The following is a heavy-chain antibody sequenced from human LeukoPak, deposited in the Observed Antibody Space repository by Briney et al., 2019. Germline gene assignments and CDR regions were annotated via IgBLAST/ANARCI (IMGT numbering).Heavy chain of an antibody. V-gene: IGHV4-59*12. CDR2: IYYSGST. D-gene: IGHD2-2*01. CDR1: GGSISYYY. J-gene: IGHJ4*02. Sequence: SETLSLTCTVSGGSISYYYWSWIRQPPGKGLEWIGYIYYSGSTNYNPSLKSRVTISVDTSKNQFSLNLTSVTAADTAVYYCARATSWTFDYWGQGTLVTVSS. CDR3: ARATSWTFDY.